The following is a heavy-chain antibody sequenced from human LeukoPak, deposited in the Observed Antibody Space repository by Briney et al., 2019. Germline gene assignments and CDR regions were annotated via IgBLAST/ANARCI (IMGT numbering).Heavy chain of an antibody. J-gene: IGHJ3*02. V-gene: IGHV3-74*01. D-gene: IGHD3-22*01. CDR1: GFTFSSYS. CDR2: INSDGSST. Sequence: PGGSLRLSCAASGFTFSSYSMNWVRQAPGKGLVWVSRINSDGSSTSYADSVKGRFTISRDNAKNTLYLQMNSLRAEDTAVYYCARVPAPYYYDSSGYLDAFDIWGQGTMVTVSS. CDR3: ARVPAPYYYDSSGYLDAFDI.